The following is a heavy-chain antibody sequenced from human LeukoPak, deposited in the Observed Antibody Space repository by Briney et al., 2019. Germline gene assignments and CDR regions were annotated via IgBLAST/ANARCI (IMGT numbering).Heavy chain of an antibody. CDR1: GFTFSSYW. D-gene: IGHD2-2*01. V-gene: IGHV3-7*03. CDR3: AKDVEGYCSSTSCLTYFDY. CDR2: IKQDGSEK. Sequence: GGSLRLSCAASGFTFSSYWMSWVRQAPGKGLEWVANIKQDGSEKYYVDSVKGRFTISRDNSKNTLYLQMNSLRAEDTAVYYCAKDVEGYCSSTSCLTYFDYWGQGTLVTVSS. J-gene: IGHJ4*02.